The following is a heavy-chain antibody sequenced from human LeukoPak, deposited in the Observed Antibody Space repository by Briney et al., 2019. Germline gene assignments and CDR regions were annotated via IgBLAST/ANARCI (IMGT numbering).Heavy chain of an antibody. CDR3: AREEYQLLGTYYYYYMDV. J-gene: IGHJ6*03. D-gene: IGHD2-2*01. CDR1: GGSISSGSNY. V-gene: IGHV4-61*02. Sequence: SETLSLTCTVSGGSISSGSNYWSWIRQPAGKGLEWIGRIYTSGSPNYNPSLKSRVTISVDTSKNQFSLKLSSVTAADTAVYYCAREEYQLLGTYYYYYMDVWGKGTTVTVSS. CDR2: IYTSGSP.